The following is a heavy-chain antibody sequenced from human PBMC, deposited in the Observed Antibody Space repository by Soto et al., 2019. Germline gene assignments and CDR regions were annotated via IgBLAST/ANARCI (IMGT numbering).Heavy chain of an antibody. D-gene: IGHD3-16*01. J-gene: IGHJ4*02. CDR2: ISAYDGNT. CDR3: ANGGTPIDY. Sequence: QVQLVQSGAEVKKPGASVKVSCKASGYTFTNFGISWVRQAPGQGLDWMGWISAYDGNTNYAQNFQGRVNMTTGTSTSTAFIELRSVRSYDTAVYYCANGGTPIDYWGQGTMVTVSS. V-gene: IGHV1-18*01. CDR1: GYTFTNFG.